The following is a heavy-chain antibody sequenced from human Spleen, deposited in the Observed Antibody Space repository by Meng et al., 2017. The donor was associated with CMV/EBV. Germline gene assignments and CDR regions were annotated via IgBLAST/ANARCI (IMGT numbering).Heavy chain of an antibody. Sequence: GGSLRLSCAASGFTVSNTYMNWVRQAPGKGPERVSVIHSNANTYYAGSVKGRFTISRDTSKNTLYLQMNSLRAEDTAVYFCARGGLYYDFWSGSPRGYGMDVWGQGTTVTVSS. V-gene: IGHV3-53*01. D-gene: IGHD3-3*01. CDR3: ARGGLYYDFWSGSPRGYGMDV. J-gene: IGHJ6*02. CDR1: GFTVSNTY. CDR2: IHSNANT.